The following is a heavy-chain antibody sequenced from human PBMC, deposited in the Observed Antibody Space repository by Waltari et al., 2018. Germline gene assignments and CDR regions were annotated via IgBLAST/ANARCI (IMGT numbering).Heavy chain of an antibody. J-gene: IGHJ4*02. Sequence: QVQLVQSGAEVKKPGASVKVSCKASGYTFTGYYMHWVRQAPGQGLEWMGWINPNSGGTNYAQKFQGRVTMTEDTSTDTAYMELSSLRSEDTAVYYCATDARRGSYYRFDYWGQGTLVTVSS. V-gene: IGHV1-2*02. D-gene: IGHD1-26*01. CDR3: ATDARRGSYYRFDY. CDR2: INPNSGGT. CDR1: GYTFTGYY.